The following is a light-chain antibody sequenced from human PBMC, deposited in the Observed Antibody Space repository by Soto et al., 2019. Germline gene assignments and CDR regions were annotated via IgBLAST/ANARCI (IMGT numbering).Light chain of an antibody. CDR2: DAS. CDR3: QQRSNWT. J-gene: IGKJ1*01. CDR1: QIVSSY. Sequence: EIVLTQSPATLSLSPGERATLSCRASQIVSSYLAWYQQKPGQAPRLLIYDASNRATGTPARFSGSGSGTDFTLTISSLEPEDFAVYYCQQRSNWTFGQGTKVDIK. V-gene: IGKV3-11*01.